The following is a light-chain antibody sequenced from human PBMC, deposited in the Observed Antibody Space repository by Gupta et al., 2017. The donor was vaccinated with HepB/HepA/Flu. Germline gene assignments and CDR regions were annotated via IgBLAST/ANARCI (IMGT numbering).Light chain of an antibody. CDR1: SSNIGSNT. CDR3: AAWDDSLNGVV. CDR2: RNN. J-gene: IGLJ3*02. Sequence: QSVLTQPPSASGTPVQRVTISCSGRSSNIGSNTVNWYQQLPGTAPKSLIYRNNQRPSGVPDRFSGSKSGNSASLAISGLPSEDEADYYCAAWDDSLNGVVFGGGTKLTVL. V-gene: IGLV1-44*01.